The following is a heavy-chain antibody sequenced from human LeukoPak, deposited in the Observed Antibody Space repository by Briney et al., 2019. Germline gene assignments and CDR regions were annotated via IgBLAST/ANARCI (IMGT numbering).Heavy chain of an antibody. CDR2: IKPDGTYT. D-gene: IGHD1-1*01. CDR1: GFILSSDW. J-gene: IGHJ5*02. CDR3: ANYWNP. V-gene: IGHV3-74*01. Sequence: PGGSLRLSCAASGFILSSDWMYWVRQAPGRGPVWVSGIKPDGTYTHYADSVKGRFTISRDDAKNTLYLQMNSLRVEDTAVYYCANYWNPWGPGTLVTVSS.